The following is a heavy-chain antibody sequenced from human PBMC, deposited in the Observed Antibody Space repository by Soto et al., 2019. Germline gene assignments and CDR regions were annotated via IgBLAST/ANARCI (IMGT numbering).Heavy chain of an antibody. J-gene: IGHJ6*02. CDR1: GYTFTSYA. CDR3: ARQRPNAMVRGFFPGDYYDLMDF. CDR2: INAGNGNT. V-gene: IGHV1-3*01. D-gene: IGHD3-10*01. Sequence: ASVKVSCKASGYTFTSYAMHWVRQAPGQRLEWMGWINAGNGNTKYSQKFQGRVTITRDTSASTAYMELSSLRSEDTAVYYCARQRPNAMVRGFFPGDYYDLMDFCGRGTT.